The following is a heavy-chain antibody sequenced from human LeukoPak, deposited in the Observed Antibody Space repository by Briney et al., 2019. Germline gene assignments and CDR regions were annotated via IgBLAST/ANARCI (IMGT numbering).Heavy chain of an antibody. CDR3: ASTPCSGGSCHGNYYYYMDV. D-gene: IGHD2-15*01. V-gene: IGHV1-69*05. J-gene: IGHJ6*03. Sequence: SVKVSCKASGGTFSSYAISWVRQAPGQGLEWMGGIIPIFGTANYAQKFQGRVTITTDESTSTAYMELSSLGSEDTAVYYCASTPCSGGSCHGNYYYYMDVWGKGTTVTVS. CDR1: GGTFSSYA. CDR2: IIPIFGTA.